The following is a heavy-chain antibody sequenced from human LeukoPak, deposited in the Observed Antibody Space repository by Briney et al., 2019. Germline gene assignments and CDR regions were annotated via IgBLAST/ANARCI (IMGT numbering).Heavy chain of an antibody. CDR3: ARDFFKYGSGSFHDY. D-gene: IGHD3-10*01. CDR2: MLHSGSS. CDR1: GFSISADFY. Sequence: SETLSLTCSVSGFSISADFYWGWIRQSPGQGLEWIGSMLHSGSSHYNPSLKSRVTMAIDTSKNQVSLNLRSVTAADSAIYYCARDFFKYGSGSFHDYWGQGILVTVSS. J-gene: IGHJ4*02. V-gene: IGHV4-38-2*02.